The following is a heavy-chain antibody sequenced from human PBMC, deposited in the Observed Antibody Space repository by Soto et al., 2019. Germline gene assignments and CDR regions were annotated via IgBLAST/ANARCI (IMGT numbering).Heavy chain of an antibody. CDR3: VRGASLNFDY. V-gene: IGHV3-9*01. CDR1: GFTFDDYA. Sequence: GGSLRLSCAASGFTFDDYAMHWVRQAPGKGLEWVSGISWNSGSIGYADSVKGRFTISRDNAKNSLYLQMNSLRAEDTALYYCVRGASLNFDYWGQGTLVTVSS. D-gene: IGHD1-26*01. J-gene: IGHJ4*02. CDR2: ISWNSGSI.